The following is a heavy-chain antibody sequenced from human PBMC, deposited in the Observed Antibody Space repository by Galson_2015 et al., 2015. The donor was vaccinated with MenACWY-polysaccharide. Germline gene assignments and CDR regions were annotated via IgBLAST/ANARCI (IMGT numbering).Heavy chain of an antibody. V-gene: IGHV1-18*01. D-gene: IGHD6-19*01. CDR2: ISAYNGNT. Sequence: SVKVSCKASGYTFTSYGISWVRQAPGQGLEWMGWISAYNGNTNYAQKLQGRVTMTTDTSTSTAYTELRSLRSDDTAVYYCAREKKAVAGPTYYGMDVWGQGTTVTVSS. J-gene: IGHJ6*02. CDR3: AREKKAVAGPTYYGMDV. CDR1: GYTFTSYG.